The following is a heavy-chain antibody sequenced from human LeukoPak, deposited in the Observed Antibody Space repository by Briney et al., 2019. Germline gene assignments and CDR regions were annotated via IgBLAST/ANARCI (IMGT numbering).Heavy chain of an antibody. CDR2: IYYSGST. CDR3: ARDPSYDGYYYYYMDV. CDR1: GGSISTSNYY. J-gene: IGHJ6*03. D-gene: IGHD1-1*01. Sequence: SETLSLTCTVSGGSISTSNYYWGWIRQPPGKGLEWIGSIYYSGSTYYNPSLKSRVTISVDTSKNQFSLKLSSVTAADTAVYYCARDPSYDGYYYYYMDVWGKGTTVTVSS. V-gene: IGHV4-39*07.